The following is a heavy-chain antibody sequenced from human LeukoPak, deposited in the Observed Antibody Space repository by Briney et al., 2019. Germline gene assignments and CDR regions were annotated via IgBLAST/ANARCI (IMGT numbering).Heavy chain of an antibody. V-gene: IGHV3-23*01. CDR3: AKHFCTGLDCSLFDS. D-gene: IGHD3/OR15-3a*01. J-gene: IGHJ4*02. Sequence: GGSLRLSCAASGFTSSSYAMSWVRQAPGKGLEWVSAISGSGGSTYYADSVKGRFTISRDNSKNTLSLQLNSLRPEDTALYYCAKHFCTGLDCSLFDSWGQGTLVTVSS. CDR1: GFTSSSYA. CDR2: ISGSGGST.